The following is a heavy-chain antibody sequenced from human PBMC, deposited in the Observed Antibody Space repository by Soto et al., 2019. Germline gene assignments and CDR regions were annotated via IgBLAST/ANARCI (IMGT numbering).Heavy chain of an antibody. Sequence: EVQLLESGGGLVQPGGSLRLYCAASGFSFSSYAMNWVRRAPGKGLEWVSGISGSGRSTYYADSVKGRFTISRDSSTNSMYLHMNSLRAEDTAVYYCAKGGYASTGSFPPTPLEYRGQGTLVTVSS. CDR3: AKGGYASTGSFPPTPLEY. V-gene: IGHV3-23*01. D-gene: IGHD3-22*01. J-gene: IGHJ4*02. CDR1: GFSFSSYA. CDR2: ISGSGRST.